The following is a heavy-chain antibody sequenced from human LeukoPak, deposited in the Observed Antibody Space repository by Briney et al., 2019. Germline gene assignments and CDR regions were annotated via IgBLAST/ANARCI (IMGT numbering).Heavy chain of an antibody. V-gene: IGHV4/OR15-8*01. CDR3: ARTSRINMVLDP. CDR2: IYHSGST. J-gene: IGHJ5*02. Sequence: PSETLSLTCGVSGGSISNTNWWTWVRQPPGEGLEWIGEIYHSGSTNYNPSLKSRVTISVDKSKNQFSLKLSSVTAADTAVYYCARTSRINMVLDPWGQGTLVTVSS. D-gene: IGHD3-10*01. CDR1: GGSISNTNW.